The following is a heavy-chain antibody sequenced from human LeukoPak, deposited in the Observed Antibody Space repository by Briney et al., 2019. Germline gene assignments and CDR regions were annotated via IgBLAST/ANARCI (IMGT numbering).Heavy chain of an antibody. Sequence: GGSLRLSCVASGFTFSSYGMHWVRQAPGKGLEWVAAISYDGSNKYYADSVKGRFTISRDNSKNTLYLQMNSLRAEDTAVYYCATNYYDSSGYYRWAEYFQHWGQGTLVTVSS. CDR2: ISYDGSNK. CDR1: GFTFSSYG. D-gene: IGHD3-22*01. J-gene: IGHJ1*01. V-gene: IGHV3-30*03. CDR3: ATNYYDSSGYYRWAEYFQH.